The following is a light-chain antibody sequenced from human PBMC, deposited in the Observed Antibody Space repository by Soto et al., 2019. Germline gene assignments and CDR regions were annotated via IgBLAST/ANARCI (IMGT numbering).Light chain of an antibody. CDR2: DAS. J-gene: IGKJ1*01. Sequence: EIVLTQSPATLSLSPGERATLSCRASQSVSSYLAWYQQKPGQAPRLLIYDASNKATGIPARFSGSGSGTDFDLTISSREPEDFAVYYCQQRSNWLSWTFGQGTKVESK. V-gene: IGKV3-11*01. CDR1: QSVSSY. CDR3: QQRSNWLSWT.